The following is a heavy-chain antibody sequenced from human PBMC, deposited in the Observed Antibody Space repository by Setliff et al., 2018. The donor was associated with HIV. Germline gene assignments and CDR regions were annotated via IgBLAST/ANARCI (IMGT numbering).Heavy chain of an antibody. V-gene: IGHV4-34*09. CDR3: ARVPSIETILFDS. CDR2: IYYSGNT. D-gene: IGHD2-2*02. CDR1: AGSFSGYS. Sequence: SETLSLTCAVYAGSFSGYSWTWIRQPPGKGLEWIASIYYSGNTYYSPSLRSRVTISVDTSKNQLSLKLSSVTAADTAVYYCARVPSIETILFDSWGQGTLVTVSS. J-gene: IGHJ4*02.